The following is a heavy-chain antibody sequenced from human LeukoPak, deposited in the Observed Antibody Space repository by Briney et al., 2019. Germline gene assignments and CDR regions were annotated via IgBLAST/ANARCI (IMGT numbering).Heavy chain of an antibody. CDR3: ARGRNSVYYFNVVAPSYFDY. J-gene: IGHJ4*02. Sequence: ASVKVSCKASRYTFTGYYMHWVRQAPGQGLEWMGRINPNSGGTNYAQKFQGRVTMTRDTSINTAHMDLSRLRSDDTAVYYCARGRNSVYYFNVVAPSYFDYWGQGTLVTVSS. CDR2: INPNSGGT. CDR1: RYTFTGYY. D-gene: IGHD3-22*01. V-gene: IGHV1-2*06.